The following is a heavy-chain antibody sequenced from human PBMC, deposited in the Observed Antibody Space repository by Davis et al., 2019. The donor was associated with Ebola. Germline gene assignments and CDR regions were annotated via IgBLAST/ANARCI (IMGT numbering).Heavy chain of an antibody. CDR2: IYSGGST. Sequence: GESLKISCAASGFTVSSNYMSWVRQAPGKGLEWVSVIYSGGSTCYADSVKGRFTISRDNSKNTLYLQMNSLRAEDTAVYYCARDSSGWYDYWGQGTLVTVSS. CDR3: ARDSSGWYDY. V-gene: IGHV3-53*01. D-gene: IGHD6-19*01. J-gene: IGHJ4*02. CDR1: GFTVSSNY.